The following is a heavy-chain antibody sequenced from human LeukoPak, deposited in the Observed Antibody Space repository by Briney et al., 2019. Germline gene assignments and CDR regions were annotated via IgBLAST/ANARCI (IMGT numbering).Heavy chain of an antibody. V-gene: IGHV3-23*01. J-gene: IGHJ4*02. Sequence: SGGSLRLSCAASGFTFSSYAMSWVRQAPGKGLEWVSAISGSGGSIYYADSVKGRFTISRDNSKNTLYLQMNSLRAEDTAVYYCAKVMTRTMVRGVPPSDYWGQGTLVTVSS. CDR3: AKVMTRTMVRGVPPSDY. D-gene: IGHD3-10*01. CDR2: ISGSGGSI. CDR1: GFTFSSYA.